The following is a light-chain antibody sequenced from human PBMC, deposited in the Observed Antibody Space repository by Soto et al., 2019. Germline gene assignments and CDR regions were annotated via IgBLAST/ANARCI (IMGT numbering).Light chain of an antibody. CDR1: HGISSR. Sequence: DIQMTQSPSSVSASVGDRVTITCRASHGISSRLAWYQQKPGKAPKLLIYAASSLQSGVPSRFSGSDSGTDFTLTIPSLQPEDFATYYCQQANSFPLTFGGGTKVDIK. V-gene: IGKV1-12*01. CDR3: QQANSFPLT. J-gene: IGKJ4*01. CDR2: AAS.